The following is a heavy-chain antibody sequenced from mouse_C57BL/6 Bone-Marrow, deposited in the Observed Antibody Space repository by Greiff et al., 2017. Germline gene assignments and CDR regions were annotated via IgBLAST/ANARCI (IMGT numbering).Heavy chain of an antibody. Sequence: EVMLVESGGGLVKPGGSLKLSCAASGFTFSDYGMHWVRQAPEKGLEWVAYISSGSSTIYYADTVKGRFTISRDNANNTLFLQMTSLRSEDTAMYYCARGETGTGKNYWGQGTTLTVSS. CDR2: ISSGSSTI. CDR1: GFTFSDYG. V-gene: IGHV5-17*01. D-gene: IGHD4-1*01. J-gene: IGHJ2*01. CDR3: ARGETGTGKNY.